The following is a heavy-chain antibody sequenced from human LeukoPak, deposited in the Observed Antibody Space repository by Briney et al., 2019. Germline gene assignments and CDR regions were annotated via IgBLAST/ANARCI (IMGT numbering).Heavy chain of an antibody. D-gene: IGHD2-15*01. J-gene: IGHJ4*02. Sequence: SETLSLTCAVYGGSFSGYYWSWIRQPPGKGLEWIGEINHSGSTNYNPSLKGRVTISVDTSKNQFSLKLSSVTAADTAVYYCARGVRPMKVAAKYYFDYWGQGTLVTVSS. CDR1: GGSFSGYY. CDR2: INHSGST. CDR3: ARGVRPMKVAAKYYFDY. V-gene: IGHV4-34*01.